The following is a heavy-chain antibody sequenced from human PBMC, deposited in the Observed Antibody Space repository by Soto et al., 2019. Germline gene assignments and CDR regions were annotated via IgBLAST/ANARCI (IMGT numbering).Heavy chain of an antibody. CDR2: TYYRSKWYN. V-gene: IGHV6-1*01. Sequence: PSQTLSLTCAISGDSVSSNSAAWNWIRQSPSRGLEWLGRTYYRSKWYNDYAVSVKSRITINPDTFKNQFSLQLNSVTPEDTAVYYCAREPVWGSWELPYYFDYWGQGTLVTVSS. J-gene: IGHJ4*02. D-gene: IGHD1-7*01. CDR1: GDSVSSNSAA. CDR3: AREPVWGSWELPYYFDY.